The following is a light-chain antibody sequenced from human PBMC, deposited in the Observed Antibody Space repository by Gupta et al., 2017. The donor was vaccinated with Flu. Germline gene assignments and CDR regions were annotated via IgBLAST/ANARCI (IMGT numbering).Light chain of an antibody. CDR1: SSNIGRQY. CDR2: RKN. J-gene: IGLJ3*02. CDR3: VTWDDRLSAWV. V-gene: IGLV1-47*01. Sequence: RGTISCSGSSSNIGRQYVYWYKKLPGKAPKLLVDRKNQRPSGVLDRFSGSKSCTSASLVIRGLRSEDEADYYWVTWDDRLSAWVFGGGTKVTVL.